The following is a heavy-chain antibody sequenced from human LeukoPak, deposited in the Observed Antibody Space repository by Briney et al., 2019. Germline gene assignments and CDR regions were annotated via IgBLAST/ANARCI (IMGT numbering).Heavy chain of an antibody. J-gene: IGHJ4*02. Sequence: GASVKVSCKASGYTFTSYHMHWVRQAPGQGLEWMGIINPSGGSTSYAQKFQGRVTMTRDTSTSTVYMELSSLRSEDTAVYYCARATQSSGWYWSTITTFDYWGQGTLVTVSS. CDR1: GYTFTSYH. CDR3: ARATQSSGWYWSTITTFDY. CDR2: INPSGGST. D-gene: IGHD6-19*01. V-gene: IGHV1-46*01.